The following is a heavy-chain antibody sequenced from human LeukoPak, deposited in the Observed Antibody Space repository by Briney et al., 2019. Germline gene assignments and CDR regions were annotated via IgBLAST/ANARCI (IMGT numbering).Heavy chain of an antibody. J-gene: IGHJ3*02. CDR3: ARDYGDSGDDAFDI. D-gene: IGHD4-17*01. CDR2: MNPNSGNT. Sequence: ASVKVSCKASGYTFTSYDINWVRRATGQGLEWMGWMNPNSGNTGYAQKFQGRVTMTRNTSISTAYMELSSLRSEDTAVYYCARDYGDSGDDAFDIWGQGTMVTVSS. CDR1: GYTFTSYD. V-gene: IGHV1-8*01.